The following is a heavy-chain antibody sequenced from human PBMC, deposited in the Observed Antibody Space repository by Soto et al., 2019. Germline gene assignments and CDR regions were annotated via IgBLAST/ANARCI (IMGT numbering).Heavy chain of an antibody. J-gene: IGHJ4*02. CDR1: GFTFSDYA. V-gene: IGHV3-23*01. D-gene: IGHD2-2*02. CDR3: ANVPIWCSSTSCYTEGFDY. CDR2: ISAGGST. Sequence: EVQLLDSGGGLVQPGGSLRLSCTASGFTFSDYAMSWVRQPPGKGLEWVSVISAGGSTYYADSVKGRFTVSRANSKNTVYLQMNSLRAEDTAVYYCANVPIWCSSTSCYTEGFDYWGQGTLVTVSS.